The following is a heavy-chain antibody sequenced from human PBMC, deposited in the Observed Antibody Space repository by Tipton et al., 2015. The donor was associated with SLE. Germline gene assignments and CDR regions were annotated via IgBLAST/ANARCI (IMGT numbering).Heavy chain of an antibody. V-gene: IGHV4-4*07. CDR2: VYNSGTS. Sequence: TLSLTCTVSGGSIGNNQWSWIRQPAGGGLEWIGRVYNSGTSRYNPSLKSRVVVAMDASKNQVSLKLRSVTAADTAVYYCARRGWVDAFDIWGQGTMVIVSS. CDR1: GGSIGNNQ. J-gene: IGHJ3*02. D-gene: IGHD6-19*01. CDR3: ARRGWVDAFDI.